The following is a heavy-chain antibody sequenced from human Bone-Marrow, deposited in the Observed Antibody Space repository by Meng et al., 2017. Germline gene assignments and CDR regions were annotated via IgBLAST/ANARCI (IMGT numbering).Heavy chain of an antibody. D-gene: IGHD5-18*01. Sequence: SLKISCAASGFTFDGYAMHWVRQAPGKGLEWVSGISCNSSSIGYADSVKGRFTISRDNSKNSLYLQMNSLRAEDTAVYYCAKSTGYRYGRRLDYWGQGTLVTVSS. V-gene: IGHV3-9*01. CDR1: GFTFDGYA. J-gene: IGHJ4*02. CDR3: AKSTGYRYGRRLDY. CDR2: ISCNSSSI.